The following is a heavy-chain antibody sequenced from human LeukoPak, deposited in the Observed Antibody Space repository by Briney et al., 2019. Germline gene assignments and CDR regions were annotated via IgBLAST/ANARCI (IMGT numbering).Heavy chain of an antibody. D-gene: IGHD1-26*01. CDR2: IKQDGSEK. CDR3: AKSPGSYSYYSYMDV. Sequence: GGSLRLSCAASGFTFSSYWMSWVRQAPGKGLEWVANIKQDGSEKYYVDSVKGRFTISRDNAKNSLYLQMNSLRAEDTAVYYCAKSPGSYSYYSYMDVWGQGTTVTVSS. CDR1: GFTFSSYW. J-gene: IGHJ6*02. V-gene: IGHV3-7*01.